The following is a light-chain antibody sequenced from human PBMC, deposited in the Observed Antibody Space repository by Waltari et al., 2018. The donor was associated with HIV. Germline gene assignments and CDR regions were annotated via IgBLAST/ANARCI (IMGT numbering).Light chain of an antibody. J-gene: IGLJ2*01. CDR3: EPWDDRLNGVI. Sequence: QSVLTQPPSASGAPGQRVTLSCPGRRSNIGGNTVNWYQQRPGTAPKVLIYSNSQRPSGAPDRFAGSKSGTSASLAIGGIHAEDGADYGCEPWDDRLNGVIFGGGTKVTVL. V-gene: IGLV1-44*01. CDR2: SNS. CDR1: RSNIGGNT.